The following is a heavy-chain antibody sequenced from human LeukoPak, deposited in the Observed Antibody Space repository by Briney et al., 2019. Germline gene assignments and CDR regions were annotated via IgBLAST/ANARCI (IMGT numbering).Heavy chain of an antibody. CDR2: MNPNSGNT. J-gene: IGHJ3*02. D-gene: IGHD6-19*01. Sequence: ASVKVSCKASGYTFTGYYMHWVRQAPGQGLEWMGWMNPNSGNTGYAQKFQGRVTITRNTSISTAYMELSSLRSEDTAVYYCARGKGSSAFDIWGQGTMVTVSS. CDR1: GYTFTGYY. CDR3: ARGKGSSAFDI. V-gene: IGHV1-8*03.